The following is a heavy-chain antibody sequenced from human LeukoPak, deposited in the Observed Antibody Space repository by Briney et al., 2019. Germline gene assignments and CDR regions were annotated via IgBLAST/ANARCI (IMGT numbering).Heavy chain of an antibody. D-gene: IGHD3-9*01. V-gene: IGHV1-18*01. CDR3: ARELRYFDWPTPYFDY. Sequence: ASVKVSCKASGYTFTSYGISWVRQAPGQGLEWMGWISAYNGNTNYAQKLQGRVTMTTDTSTSIAYMELRSLRSDDTAVYYCARELRYFDWPTPYFDYWGQGTLVTVSS. CDR2: ISAYNGNT. J-gene: IGHJ4*02. CDR1: GYTFTSYG.